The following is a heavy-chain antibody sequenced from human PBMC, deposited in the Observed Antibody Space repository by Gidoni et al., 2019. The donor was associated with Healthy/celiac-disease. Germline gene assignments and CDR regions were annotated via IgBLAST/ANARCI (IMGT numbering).Heavy chain of an antibody. CDR1: GDSFTSYW. CDR2: IYPGDSDT. V-gene: IGHV5-51*01. J-gene: IGHJ4*02. CDR3: ARHPKGIAARPFWIDY. Sequence: EVQLVQSGAEVKKPGESLKISCKGSGDSFTSYWIGWVRQMPGKGLEWMGIIYPGDSDTRYSPSFQGQVTISADKSISTAYLQWSSLKASDTAMYYCARHPKGIAARPFWIDYWGQGTLVTVSS. D-gene: IGHD6-6*01.